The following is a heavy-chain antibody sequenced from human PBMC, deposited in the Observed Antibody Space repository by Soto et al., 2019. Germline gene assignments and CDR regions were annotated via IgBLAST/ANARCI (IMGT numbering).Heavy chain of an antibody. V-gene: IGHV3-73*02. CDR2: IRSKANNYAT. J-gene: IGHJ6*02. CDR1: GLTFSASS. CDR3: SRHQDGAYPRYGMDV. D-gene: IGHD2-15*01. Sequence: EVQLVESGGGLVQPGGSLNLSCVASGLTFSASSIHWARQASGKGLEWLGRIRSKANNYATAYAASEKGRFTISRDDSTDTTYLQFNSLKTEDTAVYYCSRHQDGAYPRYGMDVWGQGTTVTVSS.